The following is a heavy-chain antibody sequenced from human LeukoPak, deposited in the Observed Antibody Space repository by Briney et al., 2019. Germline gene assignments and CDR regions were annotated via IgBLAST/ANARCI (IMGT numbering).Heavy chain of an antibody. J-gene: IGHJ5*02. Sequence: SETLSLTCAVYGGSFSGYYWSWIRQPPGKGLEWIGEINHSGSTNYNPSLKSRVTISVDTSKNQFSLKLSSVTAADTAVYYCARVVHGVVPAAKNWFDPWGQETLVTVSS. CDR1: GGSFSGYY. CDR2: INHSGST. CDR3: ARVVHGVVPAAKNWFDP. V-gene: IGHV4-34*01. D-gene: IGHD2-2*01.